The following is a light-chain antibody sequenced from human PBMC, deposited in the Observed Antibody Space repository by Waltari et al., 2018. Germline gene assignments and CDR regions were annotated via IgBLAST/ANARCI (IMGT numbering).Light chain of an antibody. V-gene: IGKV3-20*01. CDR3: HQYETLPST. Sequence: EIVLTQSPGTLSLSRGERATLSCRASQSVSSSYLAWYQQRPGQAPSLLLYLTSIRATGIPDRFSGSGSGTDFTLTISRLEPEDFAVYYCHQYETLPSTFGQGTKLEIK. CDR2: LTS. CDR1: QSVSSSY. J-gene: IGKJ2*01.